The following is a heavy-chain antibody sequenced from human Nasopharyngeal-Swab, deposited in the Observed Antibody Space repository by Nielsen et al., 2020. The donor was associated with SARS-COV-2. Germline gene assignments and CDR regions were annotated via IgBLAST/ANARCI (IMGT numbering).Heavy chain of an antibody. CDR2: ISGSDHTT. J-gene: IGHJ6*02. V-gene: IGHV3-23*01. CDR3: AKDRDSGDDSDDYYHYYGMDV. Sequence: GGSLRLSCAASGFTFRSYAIRWVRQAPGKGLEWVSFISGSDHTTYYADSVKGRFTISRDNSKNTVNLQMNSLRVEDTAIYYCAKDRDSGDDSDDYYHYYGMDVWGQGTTVTVFS. CDR1: GFTFRSYA. D-gene: IGHD5-12*01.